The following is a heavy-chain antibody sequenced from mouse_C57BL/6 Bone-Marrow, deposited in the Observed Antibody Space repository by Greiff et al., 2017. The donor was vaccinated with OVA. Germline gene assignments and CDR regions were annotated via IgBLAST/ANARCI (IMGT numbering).Heavy chain of an antibody. D-gene: IGHD2-12*01. Sequence: VQLQQPGAELVKPGASVKMSCKASGYTFTSYWITWVKQRPGQGLEWIGDIYPGSGSTNYNEKFKSKATLTVDTSSSTAYMQLSSLTSEDSAVYYCAKSYHSSSGYYAMDYWGQGTSVTVSS. CDR3: AKSYHSSSGYYAMDY. V-gene: IGHV1-55*01. CDR2: IYPGSGST. J-gene: IGHJ4*01. CDR1: GYTFTSYW.